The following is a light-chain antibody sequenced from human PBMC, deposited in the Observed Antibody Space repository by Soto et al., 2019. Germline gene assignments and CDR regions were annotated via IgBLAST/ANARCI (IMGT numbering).Light chain of an antibody. V-gene: IGLV1-47*01. Sequence: QSVLTQPPSASGTPGQRVTISCSGSISNIGSNFIYWYQQLPGTAPQLLIYRNNERPSGVPDRFSGSKSGTSASLAISGLRSEDEADYHCAAWDDSLSGVVFGGGTKVTVL. CDR3: AAWDDSLSGVV. J-gene: IGLJ2*01. CDR1: ISNIGSNF. CDR2: RNN.